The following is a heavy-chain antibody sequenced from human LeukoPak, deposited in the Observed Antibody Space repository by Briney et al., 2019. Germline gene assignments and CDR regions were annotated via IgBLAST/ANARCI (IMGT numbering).Heavy chain of an antibody. J-gene: IGHJ4*02. D-gene: IGHD5-18*01. V-gene: IGHV4-38-2*02. CDR2: ISRNGNT. CDR3: ARHFPGEYNYGLFDY. CDR1: GYSISSAYY. Sequence: SETLSLXCTVSGYSISSAYYWGWIRQPPGKGLECIGGISRNGNTYYNPSLKSRVSISIDTSKNQFSLKLTSVTAADTAVYSCARHFPGEYNYGLFDYWGQGALVTVSS.